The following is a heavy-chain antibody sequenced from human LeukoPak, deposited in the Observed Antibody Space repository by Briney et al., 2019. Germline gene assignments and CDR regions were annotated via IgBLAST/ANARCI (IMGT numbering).Heavy chain of an antibody. D-gene: IGHD3-16*01. CDR1: GGTFSSYT. CDR2: IIPILGIA. V-gene: IGHV1-69*02. Sequence: AAPVKDSCKASGGTFSSYTISWVRQAPGQGLEWMGRIIPILGIANYAQKFQGRGTITAAKSTSTAYMELSTLRSEDTAVYYCARGVGDLDYWGQGTLVTVSS. CDR3: ARGVGDLDY. J-gene: IGHJ4*02.